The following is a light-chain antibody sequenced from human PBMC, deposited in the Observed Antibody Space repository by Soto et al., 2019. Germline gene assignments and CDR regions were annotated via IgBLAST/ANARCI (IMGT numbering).Light chain of an antibody. CDR1: QSVSSSY. CDR2: GAS. J-gene: IGKJ2*01. Sequence: EIVLTQSPGTLSLSPGERATLSCRASQSVSSSYLAWYQQKPGQAPRPLIYGASSRATGSPDRFSGSGSGTDFTLTISRLEPEDFAVYYCQQYGSSPYTFVQGTKLEIK. V-gene: IGKV3-20*01. CDR3: QQYGSSPYT.